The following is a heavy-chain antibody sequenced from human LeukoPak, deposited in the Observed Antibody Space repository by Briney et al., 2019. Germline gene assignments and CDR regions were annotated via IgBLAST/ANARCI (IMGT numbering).Heavy chain of an antibody. Sequence: PGGPWGFPFPPPGFPVIGNKRTGAARAPGKGLGWVSVIYSGGSTYYADSVKGRFTISRDNSKNTLYLQMNSLRAEDTAVYYCASLKVGPGSMDVWGKGTTVTISS. D-gene: IGHD1-26*01. J-gene: IGHJ6*03. V-gene: IGHV3-53*01. CDR3: ASLKVGPGSMDV. CDR1: GFPVIGNK. CDR2: IYSGGST.